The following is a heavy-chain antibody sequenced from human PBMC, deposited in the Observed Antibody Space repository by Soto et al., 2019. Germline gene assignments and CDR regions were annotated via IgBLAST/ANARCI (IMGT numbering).Heavy chain of an antibody. J-gene: IGHJ5*02. CDR1: GYSFTGYF. CDR2: INPNTGVT. Sequence: ASVKVSCKASGYSFTGYFIHWVRQAPGQGLEWMGWINPNTGVTNYAQRFKGRVTMTRDTSITTAYADLTSLTSDDTAVYYCAREGPDPWFDPWGQGTLVTVSS. CDR3: AREGPDPWFDP. V-gene: IGHV1-2*02.